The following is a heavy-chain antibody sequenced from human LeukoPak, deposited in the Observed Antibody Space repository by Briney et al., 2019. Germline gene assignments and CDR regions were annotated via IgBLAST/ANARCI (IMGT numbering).Heavy chain of an antibody. D-gene: IGHD1-20*01. J-gene: IGHJ4*02. CDR3: AKEKVPYNWNPFDY. V-gene: IGHV3-30*18. CDR1: GFTFNTYG. Sequence: PGGSLRLSCAASGFTFNTYGMHWVRQAPGKGLEWLAVISYDGSAKYNAGSVKGRFTISRDNCQNTVSLQMNSLRAEDTAVYYCAKEKVPYNWNPFDYWGQGTLVTVSS. CDR2: ISYDGSAK.